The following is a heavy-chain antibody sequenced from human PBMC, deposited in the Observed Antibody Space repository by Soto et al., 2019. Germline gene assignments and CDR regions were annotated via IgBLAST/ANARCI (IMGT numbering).Heavy chain of an antibody. CDR2: IAYDGSEE. CDR3: AREHGDGGGGHSYGTPDH. D-gene: IGHD5-18*01. V-gene: IGHV3-30-3*01. CDR1: GFNFRNFA. Sequence: QVQLVESGGGVVQPGRSLRLSCAASGFNFRNFAMHWVRQAPGKRPEWVAVIAYDGSEEYYADSVKGRFTISRDNSNNMLFLQMISLRTEDAALYYCAREHGDGGGGHSYGTPDHWRQGTLVTVSS. J-gene: IGHJ4*02.